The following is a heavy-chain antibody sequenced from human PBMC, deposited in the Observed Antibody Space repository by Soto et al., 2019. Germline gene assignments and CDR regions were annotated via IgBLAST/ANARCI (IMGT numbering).Heavy chain of an antibody. CDR3: THRALNSWFDS. D-gene: IGHD1-26*01. Sequence: QITLKESGPTLLKPTQTLTLTCTFSGFSLSTSGVGVDWIRQTPGKALEWLALIYWDDDKRYNPPLKSRLTMTTDTSKNHVVPRMINTAPVNIARAYCTHRALNSWFDSWGQATLVTISS. J-gene: IGHJ5*01. CDR2: IYWDDDK. V-gene: IGHV2-5*02. CDR1: GFSLSTSGVG.